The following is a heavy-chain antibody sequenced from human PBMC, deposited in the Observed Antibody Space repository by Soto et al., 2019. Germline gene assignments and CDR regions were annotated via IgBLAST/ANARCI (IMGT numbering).Heavy chain of an antibody. J-gene: IGHJ4*02. D-gene: IGHD1-26*01. Sequence: QVQLVQSGAEVKKPGSSVKVSCEASGGTFKTYTINWVRQAPGQGLEWIGQIIPMYDSANYAQSFQDRVTISADKSTNTDYMELSSLRSEDTALYYCATWRTYSGSYCFDYWGQGTLVSVSS. V-gene: IGHV1-69*06. CDR2: IIPMYDSA. CDR3: ATWRTYSGSYCFDY. CDR1: GGTFKTYT.